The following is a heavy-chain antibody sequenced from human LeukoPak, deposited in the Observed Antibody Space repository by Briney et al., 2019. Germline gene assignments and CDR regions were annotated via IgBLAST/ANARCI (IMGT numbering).Heavy chain of an antibody. J-gene: IGHJ4*02. V-gene: IGHV1-18*01. CDR2: ISTYNGYT. Sequence: ASVKVSCKASGSTFTNFGISWVRQAPGQGLEWMGWISTYNGYTNYAQKLQGRVTLSTDTPTSTAYMEMRSLRSDDTAVYYCARAMVRGHLFDYWGQGTLVTVSS. D-gene: IGHD3-10*01. CDR1: GSTFTNFG. CDR3: ARAMVRGHLFDY.